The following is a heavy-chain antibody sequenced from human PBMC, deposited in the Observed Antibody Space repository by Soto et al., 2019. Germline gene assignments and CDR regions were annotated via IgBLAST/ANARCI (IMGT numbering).Heavy chain of an antibody. D-gene: IGHD3-10*01. CDR2: INPNSGGT. CDR1: GYTFTGYY. V-gene: IGHV1-2*04. CDR3: ARTMVRGVMTLQHYYYMDV. J-gene: IGHJ6*03. Sequence: ASVKVSCKASGYTFTGYYMHWVRQAPGQGLEWMGWINPNSGGTNYAQKFQGWVTMTRDTSISTAYMELSRLRSDDTAVYYCARTMVRGVMTLQHYYYMDVWGKGTTVTVSS.